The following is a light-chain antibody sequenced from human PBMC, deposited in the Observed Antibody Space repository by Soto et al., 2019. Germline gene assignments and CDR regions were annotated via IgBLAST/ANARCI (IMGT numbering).Light chain of an antibody. CDR1: QDISTY. CDR3: QQYQNLPYT. Sequence: DIQMTQSPSSLSASVGDRVTISCQASQDISTYLNWYQQKPGKAPNLLIYDSFNLETGVPSRFSGSGSGTDLTLTISSLQPEDIGTYYCQQYQNLPYTFGQGTKLEIK. CDR2: DSF. V-gene: IGKV1-33*01. J-gene: IGKJ2*01.